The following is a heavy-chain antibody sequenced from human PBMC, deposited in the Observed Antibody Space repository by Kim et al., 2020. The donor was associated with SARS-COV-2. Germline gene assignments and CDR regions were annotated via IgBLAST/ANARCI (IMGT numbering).Heavy chain of an antibody. CDR3: TRQHEYDKEGDY. Sequence: GGSLRLSCAASGFTFSGSAMHWVRQASGKGLEWVGRIRSKANSYATAYAASVKGRFTISRDDSKNTAYLQMNSLKTEDTAVYYCTRQHEYDKEGDYWGQGTLVTVSS. D-gene: IGHD3-9*01. J-gene: IGHJ4*02. V-gene: IGHV3-73*01. CDR2: IRSKANSYAT. CDR1: GFTFSGSA.